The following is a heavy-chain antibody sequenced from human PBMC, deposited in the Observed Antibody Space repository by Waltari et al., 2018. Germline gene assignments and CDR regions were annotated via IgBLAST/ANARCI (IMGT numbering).Heavy chain of an antibody. D-gene: IGHD6-6*01. CDR1: GYTFTSYD. V-gene: IGHV1-8*01. CDR3: ARGCAVRAARLFDS. CDR2: MNPNSGNT. Sequence: QVQLVQSGAEVKKPGASVKASCKASGYTFTSYDINWVRQATGHGLEWMGWMNPNSGNTGYAQKFQGRVTMTRTTSISTAYMGLSSLRAEDTAVYYWARGCAVRAARLFDSWGQGTLVTVSS. J-gene: IGHJ4*02.